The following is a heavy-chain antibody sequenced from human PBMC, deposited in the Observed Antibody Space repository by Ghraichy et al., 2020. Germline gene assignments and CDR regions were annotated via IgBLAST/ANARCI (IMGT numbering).Heavy chain of an antibody. D-gene: IGHD3-3*01. CDR1: GFTFDDYA. J-gene: IGHJ4*02. V-gene: IGHV3-43*02. Sequence: GGSLRLSCAASGFTFDDYAMHWVRQAPGKGLEWVSLISGDGGITYYADSVKGRFTISRDNSKNSLYLHVNSLRTEDTALYYCAKGGIFGVLTPFDYWGQGTLVTVSS. CDR3: AKGGIFGVLTPFDY. CDR2: ISGDGGIT.